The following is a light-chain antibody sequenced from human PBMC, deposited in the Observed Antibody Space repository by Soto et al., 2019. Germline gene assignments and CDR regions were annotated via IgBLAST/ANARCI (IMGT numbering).Light chain of an antibody. CDR2: LGS. J-gene: IGKJ4*01. CDR1: QSLLYSNGYNY. Sequence: IVMTQSPLSLPVTPGEPASISCRSSQSLLYSNGYNYLDWYLQKPGQSPQLLIYLGSNRASGIPDRFSGSGSGTDFTLNISRVEAEDVGVYYCMQTLQAPLTFGGGTKVEI. CDR3: MQTLQAPLT. V-gene: IGKV2-28*01.